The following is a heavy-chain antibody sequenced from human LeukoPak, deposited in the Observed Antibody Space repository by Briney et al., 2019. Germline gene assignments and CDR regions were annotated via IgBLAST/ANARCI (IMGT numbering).Heavy chain of an antibody. D-gene: IGHD4-17*01. J-gene: IGHJ6*02. Sequence: GSLRLSCAASGFTFSSFAMSWVRQAPGKGLEWVSVITPSDGSTYYSDSVRGRFTISRDNSKNTMYLQMNSLRAEDTAVYYCAKAQTMTMVTTVFYYGMDVWGQGTTVIVSS. V-gene: IGHV3-23*01. CDR3: AKAQTMTMVTTVFYYGMDV. CDR2: ITPSDGST. CDR1: GFTFSSFA.